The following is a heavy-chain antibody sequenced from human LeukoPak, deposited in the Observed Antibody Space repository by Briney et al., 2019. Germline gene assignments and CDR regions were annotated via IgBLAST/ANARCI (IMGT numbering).Heavy chain of an antibody. Sequence: GGSLRLSCAASGFTFSNAWMSWVRQAPGKGLEWVGRIKSKTDGGTTDYAAPVKGRFTISRDDSKNTLYLQMNSLKTEDTAVYYCTTEREHVWVHLRGFDPWGQGTLLTVSS. V-gene: IGHV3-15*01. CDR2: IKSKTDGGTT. CDR3: TTEREHVWVHLRGFDP. CDR1: GFTFSNAW. J-gene: IGHJ5*02. D-gene: IGHD3-16*01.